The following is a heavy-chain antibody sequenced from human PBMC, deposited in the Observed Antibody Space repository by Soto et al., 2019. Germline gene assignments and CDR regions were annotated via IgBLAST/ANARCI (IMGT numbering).Heavy chain of an antibody. Sequence: QVQLVQSGAEVREPGASVKVSCKTSGYTFTNYAMHWVRQAPGQRLEGMGWVNADNGVSKYSQKFQGRVTLTWDTSATTTYMELTSLPSEDTAVYYCARDLRGGVYFDYWGQGTLVTVSS. D-gene: IGHD2-8*01. CDR2: VNADNGVS. J-gene: IGHJ4*02. CDR1: GYTFTNYA. CDR3: ARDLRGGVYFDY. V-gene: IGHV1-3*01.